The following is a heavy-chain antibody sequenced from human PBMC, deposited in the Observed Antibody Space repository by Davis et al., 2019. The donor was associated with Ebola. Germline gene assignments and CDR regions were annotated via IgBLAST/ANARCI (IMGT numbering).Heavy chain of an antibody. CDR1: GFTFSSYS. CDR2: ISSSSSTI. Sequence: GESLKISCAASGFTFSSYSMNWVRQAPGKGLEWVSSISSSSSTIYYADSVKGRFTISRDNAKNSLYLQMNSLRAEDTAVYYCARDMVAATPAADYWGQGTLVTVSS. D-gene: IGHD2-15*01. CDR3: ARDMVAATPAADY. V-gene: IGHV3-48*01. J-gene: IGHJ4*02.